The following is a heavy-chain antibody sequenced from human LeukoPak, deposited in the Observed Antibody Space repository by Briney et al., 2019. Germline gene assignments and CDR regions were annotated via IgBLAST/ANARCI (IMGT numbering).Heavy chain of an antibody. CDR3: ARHLDVLRYLDWSVNYGMDV. V-gene: IGHV5-10-1*04. D-gene: IGHD3-9*01. CDR1: GYSFTSYW. Sequence: GESLRISCKGSGYSFTSYWISWVRQMPGKGLEWMGRIDPSDSYTNYSPSFQGQVTISADKSISTAYLQWSSLKASDTAMYYCARHLDVLRYLDWSVNYGMDVWGQGTTVTVSS. J-gene: IGHJ6*02. CDR2: IDPSDSYT.